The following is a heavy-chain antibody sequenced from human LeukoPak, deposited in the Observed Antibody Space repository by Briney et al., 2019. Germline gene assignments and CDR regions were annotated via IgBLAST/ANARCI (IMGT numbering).Heavy chain of an antibody. Sequence: GGSLRLSCAASGFTFSSYDMHWVRQAPGKGLEWVAFIRYDGSNKYYADSVKGRFTISRDNSKNTLYLQMNSLRAEDTAVYYCAKDKTAYTYYMDVWGKGTTVTVSS. D-gene: IGHD3-16*01. CDR3: AKDKTAYTYYMDV. J-gene: IGHJ6*03. V-gene: IGHV3-30*02. CDR1: GFTFSSYD. CDR2: IRYDGSNK.